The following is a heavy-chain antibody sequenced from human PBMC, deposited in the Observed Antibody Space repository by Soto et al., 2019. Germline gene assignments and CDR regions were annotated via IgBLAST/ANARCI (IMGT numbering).Heavy chain of an antibody. V-gene: IGHV1-69*01. CDR1: GGTFSSNA. D-gene: IGHD3-10*01. Sequence: QVQLVQSGAEVKKPGSSVRVSCKASGGTFSSNAISWVRQAPGQGLEWMGGILPLFGTGKYAQKYLGRVTVSADESTNTAYIELRDLRSDDTADYYCARWSKEIGGFFDSWGQGTLVTVSS. CDR2: ILPLFGTG. J-gene: IGHJ4*02. CDR3: ARWSKEIGGFFDS.